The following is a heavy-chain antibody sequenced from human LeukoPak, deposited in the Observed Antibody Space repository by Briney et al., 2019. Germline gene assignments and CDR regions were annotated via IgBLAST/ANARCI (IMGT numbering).Heavy chain of an antibody. CDR1: GYSISSGYY. J-gene: IGHJ4*02. D-gene: IGHD4-17*01. V-gene: IGHV4-38-2*02. CDR3: ARDPGDYPSGKVYFDY. CDR2: IYHSGST. Sequence: SETLSLTCTVSGYSISSGYYWGWIRQPPGKGLEWIGSIYHSGSTYYNPSLKSRVTISVDTSKNQFSLKLSSVTAADTAVYYCARDPGDYPSGKVYFDYWGQGTLVTVSS.